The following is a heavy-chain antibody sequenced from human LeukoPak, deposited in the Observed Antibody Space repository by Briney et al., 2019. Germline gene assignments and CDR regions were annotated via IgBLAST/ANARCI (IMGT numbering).Heavy chain of an antibody. Sequence: GGSLRLSCAASGFTFSSYGMSWVRQAPGKGLEWVSAISGSGGSTYYADSVKGRFTISRDNSKNTLYLQMNSLRTEDTAVYYCAKGSTVTNYFDYWGQGTLVTVSS. CDR2: ISGSGGST. J-gene: IGHJ4*02. CDR3: AKGSTVTNYFDY. V-gene: IGHV3-23*01. CDR1: GFTFSSYG. D-gene: IGHD4-17*01.